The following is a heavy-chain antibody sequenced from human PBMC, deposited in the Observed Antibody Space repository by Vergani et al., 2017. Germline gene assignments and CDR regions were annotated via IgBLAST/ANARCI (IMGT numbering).Heavy chain of an antibody. Sequence: QLQLQESGPGLVKPSETLSLTCTVSGGSISSSSYYWGWIRPPPGKGLEWIGSIYYSGSTYYNPSLKSRVTISVDTSKNQFSLKLSSVTAADPAVYYCAGVQRIYCSCGSCYEVYYYYMDVWGKETTVTVSS. CDR2: IYYSGST. V-gene: IGHV4-39*07. CDR3: AGVQRIYCSCGSCYEVYYYYMDV. D-gene: IGHD2-15*01. J-gene: IGHJ6*03. CDR1: GGSISSSSYY.